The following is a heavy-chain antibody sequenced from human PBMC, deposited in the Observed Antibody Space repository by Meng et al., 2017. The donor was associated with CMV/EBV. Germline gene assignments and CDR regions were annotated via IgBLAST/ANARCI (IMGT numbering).Heavy chain of an antibody. Sequence: GESLKISCAAAGFTFSSYAMSWIRQAPGKGLEWVSAMSGSGSSTYDADSAKARFSISRDNYKHTLYLQMNSRRAEDTAVYYCAKVVITLRTAFDIWGQGTMVTVSS. J-gene: IGHJ3*02. CDR3: AKVVITLRTAFDI. D-gene: IGHD3-22*01. CDR1: GFTFSSYA. V-gene: IGHV3-23*01. CDR2: MSGSGSST.